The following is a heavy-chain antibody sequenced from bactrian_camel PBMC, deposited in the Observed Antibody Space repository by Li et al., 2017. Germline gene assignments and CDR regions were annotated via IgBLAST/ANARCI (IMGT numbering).Heavy chain of an antibody. CDR1: RYTYSNYC. CDR2: IEVGGSQT. CDR3: AASRLGSTINWRQERRWGY. Sequence: VQLVESGGGSVQAGGSLRLSRAASRYTYSNYCMGWFRQAPGKRREGVAAIEVGGSQTYYADSVKGRFTISQGNDKNTVYLQMNGLKPEDTAMYYCAASRLGSTINWRQERRWGYWGQGTQVTVS. J-gene: IGHJ4*01. D-gene: IGHD4*01. V-gene: IGHV3S40*01.